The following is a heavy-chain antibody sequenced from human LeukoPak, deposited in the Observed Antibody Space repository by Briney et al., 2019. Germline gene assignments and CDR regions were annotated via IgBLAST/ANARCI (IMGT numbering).Heavy chain of an antibody. V-gene: IGHV4-30-2*01. D-gene: IGHD3-3*01. CDR1: GGSISSGGYY. J-gene: IGHJ6*03. CDR2: IYHSGST. CDR3: ASGYDFWSGYYSIDNYYMDV. Sequence: SETLSLTCTVSGGSISSGGYYWSWTRQPPGKGLEWIGYIYHSGSTYYNPSLKSRVTISVDRSKNQFSLKLSSVTAADTAVYYCASGYDFWSGYYSIDNYYMDVWGKGTTVTVSS.